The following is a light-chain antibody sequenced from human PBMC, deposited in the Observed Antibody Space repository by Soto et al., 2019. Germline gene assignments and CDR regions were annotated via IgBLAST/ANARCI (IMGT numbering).Light chain of an antibody. CDR1: SSNIGSNY. Sequence: VLTQPPSASGTPGQRVTISCSGSSSNIGSNYVSWYQQLPGTAPKLLMYRDNHRPSGVPDRFSGSRSGTSASLAISGLRSDDEADYYCAAWDGSLSGLYVFGTGTKLTVL. CDR2: RDN. CDR3: AAWDGSLSGLYV. J-gene: IGLJ1*01. V-gene: IGLV1-47*01.